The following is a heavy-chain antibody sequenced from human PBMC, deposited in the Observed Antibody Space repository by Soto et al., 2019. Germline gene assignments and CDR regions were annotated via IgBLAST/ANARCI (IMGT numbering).Heavy chain of an antibody. D-gene: IGHD3-10*01. CDR3: ARVLFGYYGMDV. CDR1: GFTVSSNY. J-gene: IGHJ6*02. Sequence: GGSLRLSCAASGFTVSSNYMSWVRQAPGKGLEWVSVIYSGGSTYYADSVKGRFTISRDNAKNSLYLQMNSLRAEDTAVYYCARVLFGYYGMDVWGQGTTVTVSS. V-gene: IGHV3-66*01. CDR2: IYSGGST.